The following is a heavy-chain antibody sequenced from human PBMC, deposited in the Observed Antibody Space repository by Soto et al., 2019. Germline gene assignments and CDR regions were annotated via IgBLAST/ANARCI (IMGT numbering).Heavy chain of an antibody. V-gene: IGHV4-30-2*01. CDR3: ARGHYYYGMDV. CDR1: NGSVSSGTYS. Sequence: PSETLSLTWTVANGSVSSGTYSWSWVRQPPGKGLEWIGYIYYSGTTYYTPSLKSRLTMSMDRANDHFSLNLTSVTAADTAVYFCARGHYYYGMDVWGQGITVTVSS. CDR2: IYYSGTT. J-gene: IGHJ6*02.